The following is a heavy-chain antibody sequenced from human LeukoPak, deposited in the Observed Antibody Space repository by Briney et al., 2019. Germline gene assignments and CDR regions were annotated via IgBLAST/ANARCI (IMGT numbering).Heavy chain of an antibody. J-gene: IGHJ4*02. CDR3: ARKYYDILTGYYSYFDY. D-gene: IGHD3-9*01. CDR1: GGSISSYY. Sequence: ETLSLTCTVSGGSISSYYWSWIRQPPGKGLEWVSAISGSGGSTYYADSVKGRFTISRDNSKNTLYLQMNSLRAEDTAVYYCARKYYDILTGYYSYFDYWGQGTLVTVSS. V-gene: IGHV3-23*01. CDR2: ISGSGGST.